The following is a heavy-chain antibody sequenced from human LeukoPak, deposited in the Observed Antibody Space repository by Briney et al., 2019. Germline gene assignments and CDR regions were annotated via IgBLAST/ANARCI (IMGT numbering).Heavy chain of an antibody. CDR1: GFTFSSYS. V-gene: IGHV3-21*01. CDR2: FSSSSSYI. Sequence: PGGSLRLSCAASGFTFSSYSMNGVPQAPGRGVEGVSSFSSSSSYIYYADSVKGRFTISRDNAKNSLYLQMNSLRAEDTAVYYCARENSGSYHHNDAFDIWGQGTMVTVSS. D-gene: IGHD1-26*01. CDR3: ARENSGSYHHNDAFDI. J-gene: IGHJ3*02.